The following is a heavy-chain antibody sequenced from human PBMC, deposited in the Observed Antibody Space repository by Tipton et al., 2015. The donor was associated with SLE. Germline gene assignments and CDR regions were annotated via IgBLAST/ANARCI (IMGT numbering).Heavy chain of an antibody. CDR3: AREPGRGYSYGYRGKFDY. J-gene: IGHJ4*02. CDR2: IYTSGST. V-gene: IGHV4-61*09. D-gene: IGHD5-18*01. Sequence: TLSLTCTVSGGSISSGSYYWSWIRQPAGKGLEWIGYIYTSGSTNYNPSLKSRVTISVDTSKNQFSLKLSSVTAADTAVYYCAREPGRGYSYGYRGKFDYWGQGTLVTVSS. CDR1: GGSISSGSYY.